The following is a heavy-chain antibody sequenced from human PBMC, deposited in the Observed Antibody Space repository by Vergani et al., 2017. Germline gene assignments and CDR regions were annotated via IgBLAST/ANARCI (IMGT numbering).Heavy chain of an antibody. CDR3: TKGSVYYHDSAGHGYDPYNGFYR. Sequence: EVDLVESGGGLAQPGGSLRLSCEASGITFWKFGMHWVRQGPGKGLEWVSGISWNSGAVDYADSVRGRFTVSRDNAKNSLFLEMNSLRFDDTAGYFCTKGSVYYHDSAGHGYDPYNGFYRWGQRKFVTVSS. V-gene: IGHV3-9*01. J-gene: IGHJ3*01. CDR2: ISWNSGAV. CDR1: GITFWKFG. D-gene: IGHD5-12*01.